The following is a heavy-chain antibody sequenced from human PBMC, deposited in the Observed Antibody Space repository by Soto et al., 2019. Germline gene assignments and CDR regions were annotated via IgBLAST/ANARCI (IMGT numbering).Heavy chain of an antibody. CDR2: IYYSGST. CDR1: GGSTNSYY. CDR3: ARNGASGYYDYSGQTWFDP. Sequence: PSETLSLTCTVSGGSTNSYYWSWVRQPPGKGLEWIGDIYYSGSTNYNPSLKSRVTISVDTSKNQFSLNLSSVTAADTAVYSCARNGASGYYDYSGQTWFDPWGQGTLVTVSS. J-gene: IGHJ5*02. D-gene: IGHD3-16*01. V-gene: IGHV4-59*01.